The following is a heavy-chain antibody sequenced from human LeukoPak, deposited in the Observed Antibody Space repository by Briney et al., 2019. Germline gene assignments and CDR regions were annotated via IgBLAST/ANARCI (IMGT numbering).Heavy chain of an antibody. D-gene: IGHD6-13*01. CDR3: ARDRVRIASYYFDS. J-gene: IGHJ4*02. CDR1: GFSFSTYA. Sequence: GGSLRLSCAASGFSFSTYAIHWVRQAPGKGLEWVAVISYDGRDKHHVDSVKGRFIISRDNSKNTLYLQMNSLRAEDTAVYYCARDRVRIASYYFDSWGQGTLVTVSS. CDR2: ISYDGRDK. V-gene: IGHV3-30*04.